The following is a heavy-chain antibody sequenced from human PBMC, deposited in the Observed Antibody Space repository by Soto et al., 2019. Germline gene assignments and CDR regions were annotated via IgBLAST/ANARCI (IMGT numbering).Heavy chain of an antibody. Sequence: SETLSLTCTVSGGSISSGGYYWSWIHQHPGKGLEWIGYIYYSGSTYYNPSLKSRVTISVDTSKNQYSLRLNFLTAADTAVYYCARWGDTAGLSLPGFDIWGQGTMVTVSS. CDR2: IYYSGST. D-gene: IGHD2-21*02. CDR1: GGSISSGGYY. J-gene: IGHJ3*02. V-gene: IGHV4-31*03. CDR3: ARWGDTAGLSLPGFDI.